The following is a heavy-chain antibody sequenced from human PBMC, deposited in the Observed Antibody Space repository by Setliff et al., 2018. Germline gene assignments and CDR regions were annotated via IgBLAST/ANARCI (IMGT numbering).Heavy chain of an antibody. CDR3: ARDQFRNSGSLYS. CDR2: IIPLFGTT. Sequence: ASVKVSCKASGGNFNNYAINWVRQAPGQGLEWVGRIIPLFGTTHFAQEFQGRVTITADESTETTYMDLSSLRSEDTAVYYCARDQFRNSGSLYSWGQGTLVTVSS. J-gene: IGHJ5*02. D-gene: IGHD1-26*01. CDR1: GGNFNNYA. V-gene: IGHV1-69*13.